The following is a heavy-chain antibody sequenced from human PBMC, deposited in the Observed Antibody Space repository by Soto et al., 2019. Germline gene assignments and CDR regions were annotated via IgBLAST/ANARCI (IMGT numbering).Heavy chain of an antibody. CDR2: INHSGST. V-gene: IGHV4-34*01. J-gene: IGHJ6*03. CDR1: GGSFSGYY. Sequence: SETLSLTCAVYGGSFSGYYWSWIRQPPGKGLEWIGEINHSGSTNYNPSLKSRVTISVDTSKNQFSLKLSSVTAADTAVYYCARVVLMLYLERLCYMDVWGKGTTVTVS. D-gene: IGHD2-8*01. CDR3: ARVVLMLYLERLCYMDV.